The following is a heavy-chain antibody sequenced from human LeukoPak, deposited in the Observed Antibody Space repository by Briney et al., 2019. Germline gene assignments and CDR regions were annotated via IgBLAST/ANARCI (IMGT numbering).Heavy chain of an antibody. D-gene: IGHD6-13*01. CDR1: GGSFSGYY. CDR3: ARQGIATTGRRFDP. V-gene: IGHV4-34*01. J-gene: IGHJ5*02. CDR2: INHTGST. Sequence: SETLSLTCAVYGGSFSGYYWSWIRQPPGKGLEWIGEINHTGSTNYNPSLKSRVSISVDTSNNQFSLRLTSVTAADTAVYYCARQGIATTGRRFDPWGQGTLVTVSS.